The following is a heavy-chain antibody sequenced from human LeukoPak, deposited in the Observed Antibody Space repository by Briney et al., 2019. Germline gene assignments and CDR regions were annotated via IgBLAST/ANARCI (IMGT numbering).Heavy chain of an antibody. CDR2: IIPIFGTA. CDR3: ARPSFIVVVPAARDAFDI. J-gene: IGHJ3*02. CDR1: GYTFTSYG. V-gene: IGHV1-69*13. Sequence: ASVKVSCKASGYTFTSYGISWVRQAPGQGLEWMGGIIPIFGTANYAQKFQGRVTITADESTSTAYMELSSLRSEDTAVYYCARPSFIVVVPAARDAFDIWGQGTMVTVSS. D-gene: IGHD2-2*01.